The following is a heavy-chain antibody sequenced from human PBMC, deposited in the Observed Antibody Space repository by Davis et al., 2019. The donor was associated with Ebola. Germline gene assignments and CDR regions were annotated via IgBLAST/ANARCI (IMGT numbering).Heavy chain of an antibody. Sequence: PAGSLTLSCAASGFTFSSYGMHWVRPAPGQGLEWMGWIHPNSGGTNYAQQFQGRVTMTRDTSISTAYMELSRLSSDDTAVYYCARATVRGSGGSCVGGYWGQGTLVTVSS. CDR3: ARATVRGSGGSCVGGY. CDR1: GFTFSSYG. J-gene: IGHJ4*02. CDR2: IHPNSGGT. V-gene: IGHV1-2*02. D-gene: IGHD2-15*01.